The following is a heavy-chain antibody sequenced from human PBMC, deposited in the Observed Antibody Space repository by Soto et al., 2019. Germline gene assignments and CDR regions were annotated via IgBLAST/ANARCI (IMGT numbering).Heavy chain of an antibody. J-gene: IGHJ6*02. CDR1: GFTFSSYW. D-gene: IGHD1-26*01. V-gene: IGHV3-7*03. CDR2: IKQDGSEK. CDR3: ASPIVGATRYYYGMHV. Sequence: GGSLRVSCAASGFTFSSYWMSWVRQAPGKGLEWVANIKQDGSEKYYVDSVKGRFTISRDNAKNSLYLQMNSLRAEDTAVYYCASPIVGATRYYYGMHVRGQATTVTVAS.